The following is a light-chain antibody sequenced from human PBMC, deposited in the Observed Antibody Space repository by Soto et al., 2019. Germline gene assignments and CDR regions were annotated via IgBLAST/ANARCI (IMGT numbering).Light chain of an antibody. CDR2: GAS. CDR1: QSVSSN. J-gene: IGKJ1*01. V-gene: IGKV3-15*01. CDR3: QQYNNWLGT. Sequence: EIVMTQSPATLSVSPGERATLSCRASQSVSSNLAWYQQKPGQAPRLLIYGASTRATGIPARFSGSGSGTEFTLTISSPQSEDFAVYYCQQYNNWLGTFGQGTKVEIK.